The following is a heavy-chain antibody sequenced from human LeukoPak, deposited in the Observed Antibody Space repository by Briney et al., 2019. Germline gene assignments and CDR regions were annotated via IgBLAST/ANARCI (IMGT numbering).Heavy chain of an antibody. V-gene: IGHV1-8*03. Sequence: GASVKVSCKASGYAFSAYYMHWVRQAPGQGLEWMGWISAYNGNTNYAQKFQGRVTITRNTSISTAYMELSSLRSEDTAVYYCARARSDFWSGSFNWFDPWGQGTLVTVSS. CDR1: GYAFSAYY. CDR2: ISAYNGNT. CDR3: ARARSDFWSGSFNWFDP. D-gene: IGHD3-3*01. J-gene: IGHJ5*02.